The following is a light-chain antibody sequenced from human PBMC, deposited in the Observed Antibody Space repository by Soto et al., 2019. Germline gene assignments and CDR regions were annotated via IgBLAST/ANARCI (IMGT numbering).Light chain of an antibody. J-gene: IGLJ3*02. CDR2: DIT. V-gene: IGLV2-11*01. CDR3: CSYAGSYVWV. Sequence: QSVLTQPRSVSGSPGQSVTISCTGSSSDVGNSVSWYQQHPGEAPKLLISDITKRPSGVPDRFSGSKSGNTASLTISGLQAEDEADYYCCSYAGSYVWVFGGGTKLTVL. CDR1: SSDVGNS.